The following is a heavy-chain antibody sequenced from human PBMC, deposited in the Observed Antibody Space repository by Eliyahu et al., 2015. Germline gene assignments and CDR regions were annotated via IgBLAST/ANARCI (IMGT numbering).Heavy chain of an antibody. CDR3: ARTTRERYFDY. J-gene: IGHJ4*02. CDR2: VNHVGST. V-gene: IGHV4-34*01. Sequence: QVQLQQWGATLVKPSETLSLTCVVSGASFSGYYWSWLRQPPGKGLEWIGEVNHVGSTFYNPTLQSRVLISVDTSSNHFSLHLNSVTAADTAVYYCARTTRERYFDYWGQGSLVTVSS. D-gene: IGHD3-9*01. CDR1: GASFSGYY.